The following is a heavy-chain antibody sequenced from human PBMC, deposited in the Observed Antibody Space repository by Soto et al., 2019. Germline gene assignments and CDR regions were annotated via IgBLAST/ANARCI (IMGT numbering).Heavy chain of an antibody. CDR2: IIPIFGTA. J-gene: IGHJ6*02. CDR1: GGTFSSYA. D-gene: IGHD2-2*02. CDR3: ARDSHSVPAAIKVYYYYGMDV. V-gene: IGHV1-69*06. Sequence: SVKVSCKASGGTFSSYAISWVRQAPGQGLEWMGGIIPIFGTANYAQKFQGRVTITADKSTSTAYMELSSLRSEDAAVYYCARDSHSVPAAIKVYYYYGMDVWGQGTTVTVSS.